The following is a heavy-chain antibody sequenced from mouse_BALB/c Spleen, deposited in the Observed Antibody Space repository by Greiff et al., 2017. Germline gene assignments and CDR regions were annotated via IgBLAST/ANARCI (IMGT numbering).Heavy chain of an antibody. Sequence: DVMLVESGGGLVKPGGSLKLSCAASGFTFSSYAMSWVRQSPEKRLEWVAEISSGGSYTYYPDTVTGRFTISRDNAKNTLYLEMSSLRSEDTAMYYCAREEYGNYAMDYWGQGTSVTVSS. CDR1: GFTFSSYA. D-gene: IGHD2-10*02. J-gene: IGHJ4*01. CDR3: AREEYGNYAMDY. CDR2: ISSGGSYT. V-gene: IGHV5-9-4*01.